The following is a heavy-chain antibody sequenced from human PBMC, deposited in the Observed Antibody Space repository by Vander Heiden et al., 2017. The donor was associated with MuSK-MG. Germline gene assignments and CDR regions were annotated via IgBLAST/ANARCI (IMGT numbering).Heavy chain of an antibody. CDR1: GFTCSSYA. Sequence: EVQLLEFVGDLVQPGGSLRLSCAASGFTCSSYAMSWVRQAPGKGLECVSTISGSADSTYYADSVKGRFTISRDNSKNTLYLQMNSLRAEDTAVYYCAKRRDYFDSWGQGTLVTVSS. CDR3: AKRRDYFDS. CDR2: ISGSADST. J-gene: IGHJ4*02. V-gene: IGHV3-23*01.